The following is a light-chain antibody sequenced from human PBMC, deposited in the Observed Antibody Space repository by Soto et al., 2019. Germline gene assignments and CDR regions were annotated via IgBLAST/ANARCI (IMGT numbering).Light chain of an antibody. CDR2: ANT. J-gene: IGLJ3*02. Sequence: QSVLTQPPSVSGAPGQRVTISCTGSSSNIGTYDVHWYQQLPGTAPKILIYANTHRPSGVPDRFSASKSGTSASLAITGLQAEVEAYYHCQSYDDSLTGVVVFGGGTKLTVL. CDR1: SSNIGTYD. V-gene: IGLV1-40*01. CDR3: QSYDDSLTGVVV.